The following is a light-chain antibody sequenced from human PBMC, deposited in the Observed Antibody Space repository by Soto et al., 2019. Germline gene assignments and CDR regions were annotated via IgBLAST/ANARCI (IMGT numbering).Light chain of an antibody. Sequence: QSVLTQPASVSGSPGQSITISCTGTSSDVGGYNYVSWYQQHPSKAPKLMIYDVSNRPSGVSNRFSGSKSGNTASLTISGLQAEDEADYYCSSYTSSRGVFGTGTKLTVL. J-gene: IGLJ1*01. CDR2: DVS. V-gene: IGLV2-14*01. CDR3: SSYTSSRGV. CDR1: SSDVGGYNY.